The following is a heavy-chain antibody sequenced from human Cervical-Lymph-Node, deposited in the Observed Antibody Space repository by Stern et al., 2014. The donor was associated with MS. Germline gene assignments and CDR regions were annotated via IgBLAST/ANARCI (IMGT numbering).Heavy chain of an antibody. Sequence: QVQLVESGAEVKKPGSSVRVSCKASGGTFSTHVISWIRQAPGQGLEWMGGISPMFGRARYAQKFQGRLRITADESTTTAHMEFSSLTSEDVAVYYCAKERGDSFDFATGGQGTRVTVSS. CDR3: AKERGDSFDFAT. J-gene: IGHJ4*02. CDR1: GGTFSTHV. CDR2: ISPMFGRA. V-gene: IGHV1-69*01. D-gene: IGHD3-9*01.